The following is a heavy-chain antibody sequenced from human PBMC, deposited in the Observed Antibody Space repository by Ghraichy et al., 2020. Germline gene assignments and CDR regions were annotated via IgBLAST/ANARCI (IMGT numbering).Heavy chain of an antibody. CDR1: RGSISGYY. J-gene: IGHJ6*02. CDR3: ARRFGDAQGMDV. V-gene: IGHV4-59*01. Sequence: SETLSLTCTVSRGSISGYYWSWIRQPPGKGLEWVGYISDSGSTNYNPPLKSRVTISVDTSKNQFTLKLSSVTAADTAVYYCARRFGDAQGMDVWGQGTTVNVSS. D-gene: IGHD3-16*01. CDR2: ISDSGST.